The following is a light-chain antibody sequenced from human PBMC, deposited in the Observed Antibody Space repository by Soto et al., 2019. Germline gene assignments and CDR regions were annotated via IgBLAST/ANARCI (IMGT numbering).Light chain of an antibody. CDR3: QQYVSSVT. V-gene: IGKV3-20*01. Sequence: EIVLTQSPGSLSLSPGERGTLSCRASQSVDSSFFAWYQQKPDQAPRLLIYGASNRATGIPDRFSGSGSGTDFTLTISRLEPEDCAVYYCQQYVSSVTFGQGNKVEIK. CDR1: QSVDSSF. J-gene: IGKJ1*01. CDR2: GAS.